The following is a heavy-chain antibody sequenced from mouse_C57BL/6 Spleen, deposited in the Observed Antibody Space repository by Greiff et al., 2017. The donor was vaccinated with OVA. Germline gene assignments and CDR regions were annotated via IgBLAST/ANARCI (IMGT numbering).Heavy chain of an antibody. CDR1: GYTFTDYY. J-gene: IGHJ2*01. CDR3: ARYGGYYRRALDC. V-gene: IGHV1-26*01. D-gene: IGHD2-3*01. CDR2: INPNNGGT. Sequence: EVQLQQSGPELVKPGASVKISCKASGYTFTDYYMNWVKQSHGKSLEWIGDINPNNGGTSYNQKFKGKATLTVDKSSSTAYMELRSLTSEDSAVYYCARYGGYYRRALDCWGQGTTLTVSS.